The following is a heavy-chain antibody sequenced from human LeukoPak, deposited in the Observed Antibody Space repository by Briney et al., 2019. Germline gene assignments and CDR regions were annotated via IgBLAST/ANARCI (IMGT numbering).Heavy chain of an antibody. D-gene: IGHD3-22*01. V-gene: IGHV4-59*01. CDR3: ARDPHFYDSSGYYYPFFDY. Sequence: PSETLSLTCTVSGGSISSYYWSWIRQPPGKGLEWIGYIYYSGSTNYNPSLKSRVTISVDTSKNQFSLKLSSVTAADTAVYYCARDPHFYDSSGYYYPFFDYWGQGTLVTVSS. J-gene: IGHJ4*02. CDR1: GGSISSYY. CDR2: IYYSGST.